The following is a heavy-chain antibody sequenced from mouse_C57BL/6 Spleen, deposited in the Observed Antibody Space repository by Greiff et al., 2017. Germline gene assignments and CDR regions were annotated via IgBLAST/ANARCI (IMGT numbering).Heavy chain of an antibody. V-gene: IGHV1-59*01. J-gene: IGHJ4*01. Sequence: QVQLQQPGAELVRPGTSVKLSCKASGYTFTSYWMHWVKQRPGQGLEWIGVIDPSDSYTNYNQKFKGKATLTVDTSSSTAYMRLSSLTSEDSAVYYCAREVYYGNSYYAMDYWGQGTSVTVSS. D-gene: IGHD1-1*01. CDR3: AREVYYGNSYYAMDY. CDR1: GYTFTSYW. CDR2: IDPSDSYT.